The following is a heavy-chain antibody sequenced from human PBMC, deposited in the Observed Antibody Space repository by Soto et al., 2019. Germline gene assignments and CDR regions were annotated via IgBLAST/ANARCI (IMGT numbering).Heavy chain of an antibody. D-gene: IGHD2-2*01. CDR1: GGSISSYY. J-gene: IGHJ6*03. V-gene: IGHV4-59*08. CDR3: ARGVVPAAKQRGYYYYYYMDV. Sequence: SETLSLTSTVAGGSISSYYWSWIRQPPGKGLEWIGYIYYSGSTNYNPSLKSRVTISVDTSKNQFSLKLSSVTAADTAVYYCARGVVPAAKQRGYYYYYYMDVWGKGTTVTVSS. CDR2: IYYSGST.